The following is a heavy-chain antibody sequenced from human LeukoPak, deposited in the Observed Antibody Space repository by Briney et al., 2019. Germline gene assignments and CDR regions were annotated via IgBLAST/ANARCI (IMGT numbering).Heavy chain of an antibody. D-gene: IGHD3-10*01. CDR2: INQDGTEK. CDR1: GFTFSIYS. V-gene: IGHV3-7*01. J-gene: IGHJ6*01. Sequence: GGSLRLSCAASGFTFSIYSMNCVRQAPGKGLECVANINQDGTEKYYVDSVKGRFTISRDNGKNSLYLQVNSLRVDDTAVYYCAKLAKYFFGSETFYFFEHWGQGNPVTASS. CDR3: AKLAKYFFGSETFYFFEH.